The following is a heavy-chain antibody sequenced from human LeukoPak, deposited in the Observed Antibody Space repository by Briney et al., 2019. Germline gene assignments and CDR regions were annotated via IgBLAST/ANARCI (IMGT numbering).Heavy chain of an antibody. CDR3: ARHSFGGWYYFDY. CDR1: GGSIRSADYY. CDR2: IYYSGST. J-gene: IGHJ4*02. D-gene: IGHD6-19*01. V-gene: IGHV4-39*01. Sequence: SETLSLTCTVSGGSIRSADYYWGWIRQPPGKGLEWIGYIYYSGSTYYSPSLKSRVTISVDTSKNQFSLKLSSVTAADTAVYYCARHSFGGWYYFDYWGQGTLVTASS.